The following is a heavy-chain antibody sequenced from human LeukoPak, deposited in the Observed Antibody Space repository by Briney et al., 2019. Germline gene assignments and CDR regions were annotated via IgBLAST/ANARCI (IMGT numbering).Heavy chain of an antibody. D-gene: IGHD5-18*01. J-gene: IGHJ3*02. CDR3: ARRPWIQLWLGGAFDI. Sequence: SETLSLTCTVSGGSISSSSYYWGWILQPPGKGLEWIGSIYYSGSTYYNPSLKSRVTISVDTSKNQFSLKLSSVTAADTAVYYCARRPWIQLWLGGAFDIRGQGTMVTVSS. CDR2: IYYSGST. V-gene: IGHV4-39*01. CDR1: GGSISSSSYY.